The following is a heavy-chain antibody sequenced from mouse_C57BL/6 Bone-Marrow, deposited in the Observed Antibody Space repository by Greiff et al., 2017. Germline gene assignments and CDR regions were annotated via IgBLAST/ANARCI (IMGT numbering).Heavy chain of an antibody. CDR3: TRGWAPRSYFDY. D-gene: IGHD2-3*01. CDR2: ISSGGDYI. CDR1: GFTFSSSA. J-gene: IGHJ2*01. Sequence: EVQLVESGEGLVKPGGSLKLSCAASGFTFSSSAMYWVRQTQEKRLEWVAYISSGGDYIYYADTVTGRFTISRANARNTLYLQMSSLKSEDTAMYYCTRGWAPRSYFDYWGQGTTLTVSS. V-gene: IGHV5-9-1*02.